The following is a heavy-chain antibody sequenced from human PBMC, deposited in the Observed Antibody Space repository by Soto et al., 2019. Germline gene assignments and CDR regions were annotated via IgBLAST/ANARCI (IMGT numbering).Heavy chain of an antibody. V-gene: IGHV4-4*02. CDR1: GGSISSTNW. D-gene: IGHD6-19*01. Sequence: QVQLQESGPGLVKPSGTLSLTCAVSGGSISSTNWWNWVRQPPGKGLEWIGEIDHSGSTNYNPSHKSRVTMSGDKPKNQSSLKLSSVTAADTAVYYCVRDSGNGWKDYWGQGTLVTVSS. J-gene: IGHJ4*02. CDR2: IDHSGST. CDR3: VRDSGNGWKDY.